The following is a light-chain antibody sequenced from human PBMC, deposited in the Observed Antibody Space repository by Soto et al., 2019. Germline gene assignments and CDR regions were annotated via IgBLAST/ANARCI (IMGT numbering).Light chain of an antibody. CDR1: QSVSSTF. CDR2: GAS. Sequence: EIVLTQSPGTLSLSPREGATLFCRASQSVSSTFLAWYQQKPGQAPRLLIYGASNRATGIPDRFSGSGSGTDFTLTISRLEPEDFAVYYCQQYGSSGTFGQGTKVDVK. J-gene: IGKJ1*01. CDR3: QQYGSSGT. V-gene: IGKV3-20*01.